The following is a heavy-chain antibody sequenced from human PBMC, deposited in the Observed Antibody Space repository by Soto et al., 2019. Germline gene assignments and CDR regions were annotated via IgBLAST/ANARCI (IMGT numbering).Heavy chain of an antibody. CDR2: INHSGST. Sequence: SETLSLTCAVYGGSFSGYYWSWIRQPPGKGLEWIGEINHSGSTNYNPSLKSRVTISVDTSKNQFSLKLSSVTAADTAVYYCARGWGAVAGKYYYYYGMDVWGQGTTVTVSS. CDR1: GGSFSGYY. D-gene: IGHD6-19*01. V-gene: IGHV4-34*01. J-gene: IGHJ6*02. CDR3: ARGWGAVAGKYYYYYGMDV.